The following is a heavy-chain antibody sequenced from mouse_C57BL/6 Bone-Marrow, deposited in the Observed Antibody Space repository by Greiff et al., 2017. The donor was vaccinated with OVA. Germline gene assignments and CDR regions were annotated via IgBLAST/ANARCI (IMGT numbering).Heavy chain of an antibody. J-gene: IGHJ3*01. Sequence: EVQVVESGPELVKPGASVKISCKASGYSFTGYYMNWVKQSPEKSLEWIGEINPSTGGTTYNQKFKAKATLTVDKSSSTAYMQLKSLTSEDSAVYYCARENGYYFWFAYWGQGTLVTVSA. CDR2: INPSTGGT. CDR3: ARENGYYFWFAY. D-gene: IGHD2-3*01. V-gene: IGHV1-42*01. CDR1: GYSFTGYY.